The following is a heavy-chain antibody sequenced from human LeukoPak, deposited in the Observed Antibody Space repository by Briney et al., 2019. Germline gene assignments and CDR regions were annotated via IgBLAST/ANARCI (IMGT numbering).Heavy chain of an antibody. CDR2: IYSGGST. Sequence: GGSLRLSCAVSGFTVSSNYMSWVRQAPGKGLEWVSVIYSGGSTYYADSVKGRFTISRGNSKNTLYLQMNSLRAEDTAVYYCARNVFSSWGQGTLVTVSS. CDR3: ARNVFSS. V-gene: IGHV3-53*01. CDR1: GFTVSSNY. J-gene: IGHJ5*02.